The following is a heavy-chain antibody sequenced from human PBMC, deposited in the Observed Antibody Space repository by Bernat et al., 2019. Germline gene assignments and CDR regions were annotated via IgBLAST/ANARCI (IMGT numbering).Heavy chain of an antibody. Sequence: QVQLVESGGGVVQPGRSLRLSCAASGFTFSTFAMHWVRQAPGQGLEWVAVISYDGSKKYLADSVKGRFTISRDNSKNTLYLQMNNLRAEDTAVYYCARDFLKGKTLDYWGQGTLVTVSS. CDR1: GFTFSTFA. D-gene: IGHD3-10*01. J-gene: IGHJ4*02. V-gene: IGHV3-30-3*01. CDR2: ISYDGSKK. CDR3: ARDFLKGKTLDY.